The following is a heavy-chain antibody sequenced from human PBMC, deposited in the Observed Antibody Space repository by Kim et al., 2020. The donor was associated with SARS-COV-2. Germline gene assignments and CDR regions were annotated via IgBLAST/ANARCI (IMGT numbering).Heavy chain of an antibody. Sequence: GESLKISCKGSGYSFTSNWISWVRQMPGKGLEWMGRIDPSDSYTNYSPSFQGHVTISADKFISTAYLQWSSLKASDTAMYYCARGRYDILTGYTELDYWGQGTLVTGSS. CDR2: IDPSDSYT. D-gene: IGHD3-9*01. V-gene: IGHV5-10-1*01. CDR1: GYSFTSNW. J-gene: IGHJ4*02. CDR3: ARGRYDILTGYTELDY.